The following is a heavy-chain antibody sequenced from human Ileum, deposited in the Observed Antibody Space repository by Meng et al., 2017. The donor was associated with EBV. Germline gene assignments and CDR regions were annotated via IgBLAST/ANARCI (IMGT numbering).Heavy chain of an antibody. D-gene: IGHD2-21*02. CDR2: IYHTGST. CDR1: GGSITSYIYS. CDR3: ARRDTAWFDP. V-gene: IGHV4-39*01. Sequence: PGLVTPPEPRSLPCSVSGGSITSYIYSWGWIRQPPGKGLEWIATIYHTGSTYYNPSLKSRVTISVDTSKNEFSLKVTSVTAADTALYYCARRDTAWFDPWGRGTLVTVSS. J-gene: IGHJ5*02.